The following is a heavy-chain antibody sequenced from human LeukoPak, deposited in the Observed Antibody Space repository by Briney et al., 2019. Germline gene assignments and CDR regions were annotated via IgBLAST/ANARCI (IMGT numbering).Heavy chain of an antibody. Sequence: PSETLSLTCTVSGGSISNTNWWSWVRQPPGKGLEWIGEVYHSGSSNYNPSLKSRVTISVDKSKNQFSLKLTSVTAADTAVYYCAREGEQLVLYWFDPWGQGTLVTVSS. V-gene: IGHV4-4*02. CDR3: AREGEQLVLYWFDP. CDR1: GGSISNTNW. CDR2: VYHSGSS. D-gene: IGHD6-6*01. J-gene: IGHJ5*02.